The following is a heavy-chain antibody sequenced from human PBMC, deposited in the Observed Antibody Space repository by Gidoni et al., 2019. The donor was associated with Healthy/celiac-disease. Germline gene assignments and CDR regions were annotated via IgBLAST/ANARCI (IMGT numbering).Heavy chain of an antibody. V-gene: IGHV3-30*18. Sequence: QVQLVESGGGVVQPGRSLRLSCAASGFTFSSYGMHWVRQAPGKGLEWVAVISYDGSNKYYADSVKGRFTISRDNSKNTLYLQMNSLRAEDTAVYYCAKDMEPSVGATRAVFDYWGQGTLVTVSS. D-gene: IGHD1-26*01. CDR2: ISYDGSNK. J-gene: IGHJ4*02. CDR3: AKDMEPSVGATRAVFDY. CDR1: GFTFSSYG.